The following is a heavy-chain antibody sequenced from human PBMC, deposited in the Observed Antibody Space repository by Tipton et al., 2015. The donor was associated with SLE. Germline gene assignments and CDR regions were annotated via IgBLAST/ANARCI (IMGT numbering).Heavy chain of an antibody. D-gene: IGHD3-3*01. CDR1: GESFSGYY. V-gene: IGHV4-34*01. J-gene: IGHJ5*02. CDR2: IHHSGST. CDR3: ARTGYDFWSASNWFDP. Sequence: LSLTCAVYGESFSGYYWSWIRQPPGKGLQWIGEIHHSGSTNYNPSLKSRVTISVDASKKQFSLKLSSVTAADTAVYYCARTGYDFWSASNWFDPWGQGTLVTVSS.